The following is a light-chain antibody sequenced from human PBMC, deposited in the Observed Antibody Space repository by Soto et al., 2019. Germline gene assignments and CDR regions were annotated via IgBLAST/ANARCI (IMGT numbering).Light chain of an antibody. CDR2: DAS. Sequence: EIVLTQSPATLALSPGERATLSCRASQSVGRNLTWYQQKPGQAPGLLIYDASKRATGIPARFSASGSGTDFTPTISSLEPEDSAVYYCEQWSKGPSLTFGGGTKVDIK. CDR1: QSVGRN. CDR3: EQWSKGPSLT. J-gene: IGKJ4*01. V-gene: IGKV3-11*01.